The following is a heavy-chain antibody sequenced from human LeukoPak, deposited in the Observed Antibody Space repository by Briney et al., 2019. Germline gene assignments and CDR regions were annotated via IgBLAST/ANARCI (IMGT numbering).Heavy chain of an antibody. CDR1: GPTFSSYA. CDR3: ANLQYGGDSRAYLEY. V-gene: IGHV3-23*01. D-gene: IGHD4-23*01. CDR2: IRGSVGGT. Sequence: GGSLRPSCAASGPTFSSYATGWVRQAPGKGMGWVSAIRGSVGGTYYAHSVRGWLSIYTDNSTNTMYLRMNSLRAADPAVYECANLQYGGDSRAYLEYWGQGTLVTVSS. J-gene: IGHJ4*02.